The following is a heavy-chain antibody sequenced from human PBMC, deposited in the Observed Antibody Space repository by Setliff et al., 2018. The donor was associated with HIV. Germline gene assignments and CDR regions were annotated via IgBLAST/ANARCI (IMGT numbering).Heavy chain of an antibody. Sequence: ASVKVSCKASGYTFTSYDINWVRQATGQGLEWMGWMNPNSGNTGYAQKFQGRVTMTRNTSISTAYMELSSLRSDDTAVYYCAKAARDYYDSSGYYIGIDYWGRGTLVTVSS. CDR2: MNPNSGNT. V-gene: IGHV1-8*02. CDR1: GYTFTSYD. D-gene: IGHD3-22*01. J-gene: IGHJ4*02. CDR3: AKAARDYYDSSGYYIGIDY.